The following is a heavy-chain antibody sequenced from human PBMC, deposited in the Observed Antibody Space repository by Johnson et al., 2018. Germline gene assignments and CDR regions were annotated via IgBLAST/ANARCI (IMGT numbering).Heavy chain of an antibody. V-gene: IGHV3-23*04. CDR1: GFIFSNYA. D-gene: IGHD2-21*01. Sequence: VQLVESGGGLVQPGESLRLSCAASGFIFSNYAMAWVRQAPGMGLECVSTITGSGAGTYYADPVKGRFTISRDNSKNTFSLQMNSLRAEDTAGYYCAKANSYLTQYFQDCGQGTLVTVSS. J-gene: IGHJ1*01. CDR3: AKANSYLTQYFQD. CDR2: ITGSGAGT.